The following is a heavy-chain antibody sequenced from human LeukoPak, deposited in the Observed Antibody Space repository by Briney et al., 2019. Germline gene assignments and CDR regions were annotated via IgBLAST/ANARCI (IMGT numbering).Heavy chain of an antibody. V-gene: IGHV3-7*01. D-gene: IGHD3-10*01. CDR1: GFTFSSYS. J-gene: IGHJ3*02. CDR3: VRGDDYYGSGSYPHAFDI. Sequence: GGSLRLSCAASGFTFSSYSMNWVRQAPGKGLEWVAYIKQDGSEKYYVDSEKGRFTISRDNAKNSLYLQMNSLRAEDTAVYYCVRGDDYYGSGSYPHAFDIWGQGTMVTVSS. CDR2: IKQDGSEK.